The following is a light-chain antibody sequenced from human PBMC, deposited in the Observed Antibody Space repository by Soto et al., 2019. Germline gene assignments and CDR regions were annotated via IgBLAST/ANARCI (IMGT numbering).Light chain of an antibody. CDR3: QQYNNWPIT. Sequence: EIVMTQSPATLSVSPGERATLSCRVSQSVSDNLAWYQQKPGQAPRLFIYGASARATGIPARFSGSGSGTEFTLTISSLQSEDFAVYYCQQYNNWPITFGQGTRLEIK. V-gene: IGKV3-15*01. J-gene: IGKJ5*01. CDR2: GAS. CDR1: QSVSDN.